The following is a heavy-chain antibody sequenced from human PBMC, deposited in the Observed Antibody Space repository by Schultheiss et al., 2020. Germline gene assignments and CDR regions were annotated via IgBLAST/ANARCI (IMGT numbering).Heavy chain of an antibody. D-gene: IGHD6-13*01. CDR1: GYTFTSYG. CDR2: IIPILGIA. V-gene: IGHV1-69*04. CDR3: ARPSSSWYWYFDL. J-gene: IGHJ2*01. Sequence: SVKVSCKASGYTFTSYGISWVRQAPGQGLEWMGRIIPILGIANYAQKFQGRVTMTRDTSTSTVYMELSSLRSEDTAVYYCARPSSSWYWYFDLWGRGTLVTVSS.